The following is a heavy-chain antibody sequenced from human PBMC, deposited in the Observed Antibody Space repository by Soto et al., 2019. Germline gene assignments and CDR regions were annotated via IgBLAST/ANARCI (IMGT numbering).Heavy chain of an antibody. CDR1: GFTFSSYA. D-gene: IGHD1-26*01. J-gene: IGHJ4*02. CDR2: ISGSGGST. Sequence: HPGGSLRLSCAASGFTFSSYAMSWVRQAPGKGLEWVSAISGSGGSTYYADSVKGRFTISRDNSKNTLYLQMNSLRAEDTAVYYCAKRGRGATSEWYFDYWGQGTLVTVSS. CDR3: AKRGRGATSEWYFDY. V-gene: IGHV3-23*01.